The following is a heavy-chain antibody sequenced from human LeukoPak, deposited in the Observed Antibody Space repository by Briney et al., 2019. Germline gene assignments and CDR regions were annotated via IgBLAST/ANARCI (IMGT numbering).Heavy chain of an antibody. Sequence: PGGSLRLSCAASGFTFSSNAMSWVRQAPGKGLEWVSGITNSGRSTYYADSVKGRFTVSRDNSNNTLYLQVNSLRAEDTAVYYCARGRFGGSYSYWGQGTLVTVSS. J-gene: IGHJ4*02. V-gene: IGHV3-23*01. D-gene: IGHD1-26*01. CDR2: ITNSGRST. CDR1: GFTFSSNA. CDR3: ARGRFGGSYSY.